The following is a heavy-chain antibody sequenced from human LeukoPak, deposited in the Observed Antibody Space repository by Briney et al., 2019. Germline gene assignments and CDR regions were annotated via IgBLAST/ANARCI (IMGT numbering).Heavy chain of an antibody. CDR2: INRNGSTT. CDR1: GFTFSSYW. Sequence: GGSLRLSCAASGFTFSSYWMHWVRQAPGKGLVWVSHINRNGSTTYYADSVKGRFTISRDNAKNTLYLQMNSLRAEDTAVYYCAMDAAVKDSWGQGTLVTVSS. D-gene: IGHD4-17*01. V-gene: IGHV3-74*01. CDR3: AMDAAVKDS. J-gene: IGHJ4*02.